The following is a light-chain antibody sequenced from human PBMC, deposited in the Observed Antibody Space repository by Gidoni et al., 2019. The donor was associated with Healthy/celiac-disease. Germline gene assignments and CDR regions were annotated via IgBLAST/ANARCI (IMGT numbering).Light chain of an antibody. CDR1: SSNIVAGYD. V-gene: IGLV1-40*01. J-gene: IGLJ2*01. CDR3: QSYDSSLSVV. CDR2: GNS. Sequence: QSVLTQPPSVSGAPGQRVTISCTGSSSNIVAGYDVHLYQQLPGTAPKPLIYGNSNRPSGVPDRFSGSKSGTSASLAITGLQAEDEADYYCQSYDSSLSVVFGGGTKLTVL.